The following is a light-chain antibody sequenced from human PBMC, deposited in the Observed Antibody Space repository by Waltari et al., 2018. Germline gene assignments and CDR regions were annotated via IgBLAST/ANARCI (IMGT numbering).Light chain of an antibody. V-gene: IGLV2-23*02. Sequence: QAALTQPASVSGSPGQSITISCSGTTSDVGTYKFVSWYQKHPGKAPKLMIHEVSQRPSGVSDRFSGSRSGNTASLTISGLQAEDEADYYCCSYAGSGTYVFGGGTKVTVL. CDR2: EVS. CDR3: CSYAGSGTYV. J-gene: IGLJ1*01. CDR1: TSDVGTYKF.